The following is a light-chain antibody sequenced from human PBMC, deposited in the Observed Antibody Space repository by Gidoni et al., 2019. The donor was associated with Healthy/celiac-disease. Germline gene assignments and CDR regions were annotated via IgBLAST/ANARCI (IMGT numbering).Light chain of an antibody. J-gene: IGLJ3*02. CDR3: SSYTSSSLWV. V-gene: IGLV2-14*01. CDR1: SSDVGGYNY. Sequence: QSALTQLAYMSGSPGQSITISCTGTSSDVGGYNYVSWYQQHPGKAPKLMIYDVSNRPSGVSNRFSCSKSGNTASLTISGLQAEDEADYYCSSYTSSSLWVFGGGTKLTVL. CDR2: DVS.